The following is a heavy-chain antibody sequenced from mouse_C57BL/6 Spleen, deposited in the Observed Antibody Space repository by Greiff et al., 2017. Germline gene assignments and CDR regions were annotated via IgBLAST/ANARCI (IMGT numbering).Heavy chain of an antibody. D-gene: IGHD4-1*01. Sequence: DVMLVESGGGLVQPTGSLKLSCAASGFSFNTYAMHWVRKAPGTGLEWVARIRSKCSNYATYYADSVKDRITISIEDSQSILHQQKNNLNTEATAKYYCVLGLWGFDYWGQGTTLTVSS. V-gene: IGHV10-3*01. CDR3: VLGLWGFDY. CDR2: IRSKCSNYAT. J-gene: IGHJ2*01. CDR1: GFSFNTYA.